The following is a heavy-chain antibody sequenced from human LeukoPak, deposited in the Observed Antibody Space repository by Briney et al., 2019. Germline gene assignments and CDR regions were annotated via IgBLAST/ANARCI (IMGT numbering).Heavy chain of an antibody. Sequence: SVKVSCKASGGTFSNYAINWVRQAPGQGLDWMGGIIPMFATVNYAQKFQGRVTITTDESTNTAYVELSGLRSEDTAVYYCARNHDNTGYYDAYFDYWGQGTLVTVSS. CDR1: GGTFSNYA. V-gene: IGHV1-69*05. CDR2: IIPMFATV. CDR3: ARNHDNTGYYDAYFDY. D-gene: IGHD3-22*01. J-gene: IGHJ4*02.